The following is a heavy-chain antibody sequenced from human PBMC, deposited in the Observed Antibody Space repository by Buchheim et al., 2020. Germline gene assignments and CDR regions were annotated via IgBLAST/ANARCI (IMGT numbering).Heavy chain of an antibody. J-gene: IGHJ4*02. V-gene: IGHV3-11*06. CDR3: ARAWSKLTILDY. CDR1: GFTFSDYH. CDR2: IRDSGDYT. D-gene: IGHD4/OR15-4a*01. Sequence: QVQLVESGGGLVKPGGSLRLSCAASGFTFSDYHMSWIRQAPGKGLECVSYIRDSGDYTNYADSVKGRFTLSRDNAKNSFYLQMNSLRAEDTAVYYCARAWSKLTILDYWGQGAL.